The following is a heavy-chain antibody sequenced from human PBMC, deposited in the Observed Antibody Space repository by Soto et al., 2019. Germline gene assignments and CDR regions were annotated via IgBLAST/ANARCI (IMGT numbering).Heavy chain of an antibody. CDR2: ISSSGNII. CDR3: ARDLGYYASDGYFDY. V-gene: IGHV3-11*01. CDR1: GFTFSDYY. J-gene: IGHJ4*02. Sequence: GVLILSFAGSGFTFSDYYMSLIRQAPGKGLEWVSYISSSGNIIYYADSVKGRFTISRDNAKNSLYLQMNSLRAEDTAVYYCARDLGYYASDGYFDYWGQGTLVTVSS. D-gene: IGHD3-22*01.